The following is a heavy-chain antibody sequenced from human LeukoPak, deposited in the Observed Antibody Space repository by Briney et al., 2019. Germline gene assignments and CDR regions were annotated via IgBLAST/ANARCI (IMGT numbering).Heavy chain of an antibody. Sequence: GGSLRLSCAASGFTFSSYAMSWVRQAPGKGLEWVSAISGSGGSTYYADSVKGRFTISRDNSKNTLYLQMNSLRAEDTAVYYCAKAGTMVRGVPIPEGYWGQGTLVTVSS. D-gene: IGHD3-10*01. J-gene: IGHJ4*02. V-gene: IGHV3-23*01. CDR3: AKAGTMVRGVPIPEGY. CDR1: GFTFSSYA. CDR2: ISGSGGST.